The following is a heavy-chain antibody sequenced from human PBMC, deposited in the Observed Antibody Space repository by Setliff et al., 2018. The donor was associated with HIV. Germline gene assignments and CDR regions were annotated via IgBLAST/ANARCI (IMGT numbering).Heavy chain of an antibody. J-gene: IGHJ6*04. CDR3: ARAPITMIVVVNYGMDV. Sequence: PSETLSLTCTVSRGSISRHYWTWIRQPPGKGLEWVGTIYLYGNTYHNPSLKRRLSMSIDPPNNRFSLQLSSVTAADTAVYYCARAPITMIVVVNYGMDVWGKGTTVTVSS. CDR1: RGSISRHY. V-gene: IGHV4-59*04. D-gene: IGHD3-22*01. CDR2: IYLYGNT.